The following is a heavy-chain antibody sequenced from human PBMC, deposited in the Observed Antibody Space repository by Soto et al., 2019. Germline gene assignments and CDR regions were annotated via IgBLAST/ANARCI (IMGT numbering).Heavy chain of an antibody. V-gene: IGHV3-21*01. Sequence: EVQVVESGGGLVKPGESLRLSCVASGFSFSSYSMSWVRQAPGKGLEWVSSITRSSSYIHYTGSVKGRFTISRDNAKSSLYLQMNSLRGEDTAVYYCARDTNFYGSGSGVDYWGQGTLVTVSS. CDR2: ITRSSSYI. CDR3: ARDTNFYGSGSGVDY. J-gene: IGHJ4*02. CDR1: GFSFSSYS. D-gene: IGHD3-10*01.